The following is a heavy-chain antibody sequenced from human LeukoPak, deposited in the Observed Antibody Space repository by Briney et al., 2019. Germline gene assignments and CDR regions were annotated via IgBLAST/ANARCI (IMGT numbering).Heavy chain of an antibody. J-gene: IGHJ5*02. CDR2: ISAYNGNT. D-gene: IGHD4/OR15-4a*01. Sequence: GASLNVSCKASGDTFTSYGIRWVRQDPGQGLEWMGWISAYNGNTNYAQKLQGRVTMTTDTSTSTAYMELRSLRSDDTAVYYCARADYRGNWFDPWGQGTLVTVSS. V-gene: IGHV1-18*01. CDR3: ARADYRGNWFDP. CDR1: GDTFTSYG.